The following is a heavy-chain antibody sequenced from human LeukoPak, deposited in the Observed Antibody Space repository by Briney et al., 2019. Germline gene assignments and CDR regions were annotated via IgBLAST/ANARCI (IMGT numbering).Heavy chain of an antibody. CDR1: GGSISSYY. CDR3: AGGMTTLDY. Sequence: PSETLSLTCTVSGGSISSYYWSWIRQPPGKGLEWIGYIHYSGSTNYNPSLKSRVTISVDTSKNQFSLKVNSVTAADTAVYYCAGGMTTLDYWGQGTLVTVSS. J-gene: IGHJ4*02. V-gene: IGHV4-59*01. CDR2: IHYSGST. D-gene: IGHD4-11*01.